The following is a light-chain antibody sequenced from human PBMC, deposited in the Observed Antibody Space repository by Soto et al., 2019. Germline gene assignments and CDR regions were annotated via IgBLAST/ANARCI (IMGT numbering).Light chain of an antibody. CDR2: AAS. J-gene: IGKJ1*01. V-gene: IGKV3-20*01. CDR1: QSVSSSY. Sequence: IVLSQSAGILALLAGETAIVTCRARQSVSSSYLAWDQQNPGQAPRPLIYAASSRATGIPNRFSGSGSGTDFTLTISRLEPEDFAVYYCQQYRTFGQGTKVDIK. CDR3: QQYRT.